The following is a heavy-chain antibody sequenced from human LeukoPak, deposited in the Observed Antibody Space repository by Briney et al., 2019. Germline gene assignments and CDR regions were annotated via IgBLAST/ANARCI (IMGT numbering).Heavy chain of an antibody. V-gene: IGHV3-23*01. J-gene: IGHJ4*02. CDR2: ISGSGGST. D-gene: IGHD1-26*01. CDR1: GFTFSSYA. CDR3: AKDGLSIVGATSPDY. Sequence: GGSLRLSCAASGFTFSSYAMSWVRQAPGKGLEGVSAISGSGGSTYYADSVKGRFTISRDNSKNTLYLQMNSLRAEDTAVYYCAKDGLSIVGATSPDYWGQGTLVTVSS.